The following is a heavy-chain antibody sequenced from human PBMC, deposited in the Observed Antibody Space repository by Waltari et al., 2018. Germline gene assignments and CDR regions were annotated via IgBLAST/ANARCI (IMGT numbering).Heavy chain of an antibody. D-gene: IGHD6-13*01. CDR2: IYHSGST. CDR3: AGQGQQLTSDY. J-gene: IGHJ4*02. CDR1: GYSISSGYY. V-gene: IGHV4-38-2*02. Sequence: QVQLQESGPGLVKPSETLSLTCTVSGYSISSGYYWGWIRQPPGKGLEWIGRIYHSGSTYYNPSLKSRVTISVDTSKNQFSLKLSSVTAADTAVYYCAGQGQQLTSDYWGQGTLVTVSS.